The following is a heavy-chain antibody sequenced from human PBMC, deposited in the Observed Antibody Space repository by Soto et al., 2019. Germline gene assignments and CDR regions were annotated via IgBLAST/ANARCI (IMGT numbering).Heavy chain of an antibody. J-gene: IGHJ6*02. CDR3: AMHPVGVGGLVV. CDR2: IYYSGST. D-gene: IGHD1-26*01. CDR1: GGSIKTFS. Sequence: SETLSLTCTVSGGSIKTFSWSWFRQPPGKGLEWIGYIYYSGSTNYHPSLKSRVSISVDTSKNLFSLKLSSVTAADTAVYYCAMHPVGVGGLVVCGQRTSGTVSS. V-gene: IGHV4-59*08.